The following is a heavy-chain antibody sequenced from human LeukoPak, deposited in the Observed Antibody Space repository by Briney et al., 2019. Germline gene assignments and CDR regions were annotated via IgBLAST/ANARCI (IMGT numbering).Heavy chain of an antibody. CDR1: GGSISSSSYY. CDR3: ARPIGGTITAFDI. CDR2: IYYSGST. Sequence: SETLSLTCTVSGGSISSSSYYWGWIRQPPGKGLEWIGSIYYSGSTYYNPSLKSRVTISVDTSKNQFPLKLSSVTAADTAVYYCARPIGGTITAFDIWGQETMVTVSS. J-gene: IGHJ3*02. V-gene: IGHV4-39*01. D-gene: IGHD2-8*01.